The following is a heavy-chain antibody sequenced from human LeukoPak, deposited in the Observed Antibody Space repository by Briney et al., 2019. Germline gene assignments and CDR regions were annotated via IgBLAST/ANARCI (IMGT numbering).Heavy chain of an antibody. J-gene: IGHJ4*02. Sequence: SVKVSCKASGGTFSSYAISWVRQAPGQGLEWMGRIIPIFGTANYAQKFQGRVTMTTDTSTSTAYMELRSLRSDATAVYYCARHLLGDYFFDFWGQGTLVTVSS. CDR3: ARHLLGDYFFDF. D-gene: IGHD4-17*01. CDR2: IIPIFGTA. CDR1: GGTFSSYA. V-gene: IGHV1-69*05.